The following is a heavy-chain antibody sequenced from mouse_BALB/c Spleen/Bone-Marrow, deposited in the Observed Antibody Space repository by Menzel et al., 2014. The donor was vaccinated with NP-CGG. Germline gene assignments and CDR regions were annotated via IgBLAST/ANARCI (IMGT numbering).Heavy chain of an antibody. CDR2: NSTYXGNT. V-gene: IGHV1-67*01. CDR1: GYTFTDYA. D-gene: IGHD2-14*01. Sequence: QVQLKQSGPELVRPGASVKISCKGSGYTFTDYAMHWVKQSHAKSLEWIGVNSTYXGNTNYNQKFKGKATMTVDKSSSTAYMELARLTSEDSAIDYCARSRYDHYCAMDYWGQGTSVTVSS. CDR3: ARSRYDHYCAMDY. J-gene: IGHJ4*01.